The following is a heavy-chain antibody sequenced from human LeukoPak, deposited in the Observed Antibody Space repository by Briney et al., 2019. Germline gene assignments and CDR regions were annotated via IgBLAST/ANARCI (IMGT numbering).Heavy chain of an antibody. CDR1: GFTFSNYA. V-gene: IGHV3-23*01. Sequence: GGSLRLSCAASGFTFSNYAMNWVSQAPGKGLEWVSVIIGSGDSRYYADSVKGRSTISRDKSKNTLYLQMNSLTAEDTAVYYCAKGGYDYVAIGYFGYWGQGTLVTVSS. D-gene: IGHD5-12*01. J-gene: IGHJ4*02. CDR2: IIGSGDSR. CDR3: AKGGYDYVAIGYFGY.